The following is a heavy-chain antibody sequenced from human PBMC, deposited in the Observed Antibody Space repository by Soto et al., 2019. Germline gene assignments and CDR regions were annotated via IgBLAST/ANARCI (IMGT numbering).Heavy chain of an antibody. CDR1: GFTFSSYW. J-gene: IGHJ6*02. CDR2: IKYDGSEK. V-gene: IGHV3-7*01. Sequence: GGSLRLSCAASGFTFSSYWMSWVRQAPGRGLEWMANIKYDGSEKYYVDSVKGRLTISGDNAKNSLYLQMHSLRADDTAVYYCARDAFEIYYKFGLDVWGQGTPVTVSS. D-gene: IGHD3-10*01. CDR3: ARDAFEIYYKFGLDV.